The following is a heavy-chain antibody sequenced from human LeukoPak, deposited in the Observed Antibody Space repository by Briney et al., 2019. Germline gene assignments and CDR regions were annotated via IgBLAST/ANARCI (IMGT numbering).Heavy chain of an antibody. J-gene: IGHJ5*02. Sequence: GESLQISCETSGYGFTTYWIGCVRQLPGTGREWVGAIYPGDSDARYSPSFQGQVTISADKSIRTAYLQWSSLKASDTAIYYCARQRGASGSINYFDPWGQGTLVTVSS. D-gene: IGHD3-10*01. V-gene: IGHV5-51*01. CDR2: IYPGDSDA. CDR1: GYGFTTYW. CDR3: ARQRGASGSINYFDP.